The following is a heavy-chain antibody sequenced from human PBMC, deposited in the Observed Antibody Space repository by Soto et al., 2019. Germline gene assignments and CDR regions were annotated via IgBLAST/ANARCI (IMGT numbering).Heavy chain of an antibody. CDR1: GFTFSSYA. CDR3: ATGSSIWYTMMWIWFET. Sequence: EVQLLESGGGLVQPGGSLRLSCAASGFTFSSYAMSWVRQAPGKGLEWVSAISGSGGSTYYADSVKGRFTISRDNSKNTLYLQMNSLRAEDTAVYYCATGSSIWYTMMWIWFETCGQATLVTVSS. D-gene: IGHD6-13*01. V-gene: IGHV3-23*01. J-gene: IGHJ5*02. CDR2: ISGSGGST.